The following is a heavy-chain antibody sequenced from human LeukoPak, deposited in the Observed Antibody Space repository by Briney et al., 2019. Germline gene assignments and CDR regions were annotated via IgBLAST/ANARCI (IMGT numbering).Heavy chain of an antibody. CDR1: GYTFNRHG. V-gene: IGHV1-18*01. J-gene: IGHJ4*02. CDR2: INAYNGDT. D-gene: IGHD6-19*01. Sequence: ASVTVSCKASGYTFNRHGISWVRQAPGQGLEWMGWINAYNGDTIYAQKFQGRLTMTTDTSTSTAYMELRSLRADDTAVYYCTRDPSNTSGRYPYFDNWGQGTLVTVSS. CDR3: TRDPSNTSGRYPYFDN.